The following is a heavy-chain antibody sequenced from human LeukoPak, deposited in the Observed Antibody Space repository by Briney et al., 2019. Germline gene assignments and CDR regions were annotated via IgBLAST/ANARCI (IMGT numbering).Heavy chain of an antibody. CDR3: ATSKWFGIETEY. J-gene: IGHJ4*02. V-gene: IGHV4-34*01. CDR1: GGSFSGYF. CDR2: INPSGTT. D-gene: IGHD3-10*01. Sequence: SETLSLTCAVYGGSFSGYFWAWFRQPPGKGLEWIGEINPSGTTKYHPSLKSRVTISGDTSKNQISLELSAVTAADTAVYYCATSKWFGIETEYWGQGTLVTVSS.